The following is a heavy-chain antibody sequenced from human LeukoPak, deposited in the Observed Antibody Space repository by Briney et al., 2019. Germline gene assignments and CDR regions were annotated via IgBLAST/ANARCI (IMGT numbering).Heavy chain of an antibody. CDR3: ARETGSAVGSTDFDY. V-gene: IGHV3-30-3*01. Sequence: GGSLRLSCAASGFTFSGYAMHWGRQAPGKGLEWVSVMSYDGSNKYYADSVKGRFTISRDNSKNTLYLQMNSLRAEDTAVYYCARETGSAVGSTDFDYWGQGTLVTVSS. D-gene: IGHD4-17*01. CDR2: MSYDGSNK. J-gene: IGHJ4*02. CDR1: GFTFSGYA.